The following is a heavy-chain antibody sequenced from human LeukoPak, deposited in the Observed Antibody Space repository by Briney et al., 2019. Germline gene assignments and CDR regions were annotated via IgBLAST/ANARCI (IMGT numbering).Heavy chain of an antibody. CDR2: ISISGITI. CDR1: GFTFGSYE. D-gene: IGHD7-27*01. Sequence: GGSLRLSCAASGFTFGSYEMNWVRQAPGQGLEWVSYISISGITIYYADSVKGRFTISRDNAKNSLYLQTNSLRAEDTAVYYCARDEPGEGIDHWGQGTLVTVSS. CDR3: ARDEPGEGIDH. J-gene: IGHJ4*02. V-gene: IGHV3-48*03.